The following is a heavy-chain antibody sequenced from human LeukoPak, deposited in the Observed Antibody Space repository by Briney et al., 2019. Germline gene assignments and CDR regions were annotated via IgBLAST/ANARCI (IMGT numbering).Heavy chain of an antibody. J-gene: IGHJ4*02. CDR2: ISGSGSIT. V-gene: IGHV3-23*01. CDR3: ARAIAVAGSAGFDY. CDR1: GFIFSSYA. Sequence: GGSLRLSCAVSGFIFSSYAMTWVRQAPGKGLEWVSVISGSGSITFYADSVKGRFTISRDDAKNSLYLQMNSLRAEDTAVYYCARAIAVAGSAGFDYWGQGTLVTVSS. D-gene: IGHD6-19*01.